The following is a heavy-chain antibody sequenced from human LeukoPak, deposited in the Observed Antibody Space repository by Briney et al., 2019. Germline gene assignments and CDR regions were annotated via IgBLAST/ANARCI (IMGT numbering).Heavy chain of an antibody. Sequence: GRSLRLSCAASGFTFSSYGMHWVRQAPGKGLEWVAVISYDGSNKYYADSVKGRFTISRDNSKNTLYLQMNSLRAEDTAVYYCARLSVVGLVNPFDYWGQGTLVTVSS. CDR2: ISYDGSNK. CDR3: ARLSVVGLVNPFDY. CDR1: GFTFSSYG. V-gene: IGHV3-30*03. D-gene: IGHD2-15*01. J-gene: IGHJ4*02.